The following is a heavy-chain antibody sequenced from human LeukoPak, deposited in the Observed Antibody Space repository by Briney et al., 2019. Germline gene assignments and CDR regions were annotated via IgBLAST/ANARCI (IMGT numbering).Heavy chain of an antibody. CDR2: IYSGGST. V-gene: IGHV3-66*01. CDR1: GFTFSSYG. CDR3: ASGPPGFGELNDI. Sequence: GGSLRLSCAASGFTFSSYGMHWVRQAPGKGLEWVSVIYSGGSTYYADSVKGRFTISRDNSKNTLYLQMNSLRAEDTAVYYCASGPPGFGELNDIWGQGTMVTVSS. D-gene: IGHD3-10*01. J-gene: IGHJ3*02.